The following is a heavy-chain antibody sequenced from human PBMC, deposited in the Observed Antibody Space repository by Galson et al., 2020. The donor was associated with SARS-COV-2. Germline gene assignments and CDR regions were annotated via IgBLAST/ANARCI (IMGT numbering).Heavy chain of an antibody. CDR2: VYWDDDK. CDR3: AHIYSNAYWEGCGY. Sequence: SGPTLVKPTQTLTLTCTFSGFSLSTIGVGVAWIRQPPGKALEWLALVYWDDDKRYSPSLKRRLTISKDTSKNQVVLSMTNMDPVDTATYYCAHIYSNAYWEGCGYWGQGTLVTVSS. V-gene: IGHV2-5*02. CDR1: GFSLSTIGVG. D-gene: IGHD3-22*01. J-gene: IGHJ4*02.